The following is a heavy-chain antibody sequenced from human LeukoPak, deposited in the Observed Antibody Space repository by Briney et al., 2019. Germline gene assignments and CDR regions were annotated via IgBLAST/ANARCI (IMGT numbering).Heavy chain of an antibody. CDR1: GGSISSGGYS. Sequence: TSETLSLTCAVSGGSISSGGYSWSWIRQPPGKGLEWIGYIYYSGSTYYNPSLKSRVTISVDTSKNQFSLKLSSVTAADTAVYYCAREGTTQGYCSGGSCYAAFDIWGQGTMVTVSS. J-gene: IGHJ3*02. D-gene: IGHD2-15*01. CDR3: AREGTTQGYCSGGSCYAAFDI. V-gene: IGHV4-31*11. CDR2: IYYSGST.